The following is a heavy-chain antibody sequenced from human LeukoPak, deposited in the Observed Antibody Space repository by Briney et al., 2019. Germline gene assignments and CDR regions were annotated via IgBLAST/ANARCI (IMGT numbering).Heavy chain of an antibody. CDR1: GYSFTNFW. CDR2: ISPGDSGI. D-gene: IGHD3-22*01. J-gene: IGHJ4*02. V-gene: IGHV5-51*01. CDR3: ASSDYYDSSGYSLDY. Sequence: GESLKISCKGSGYSFTNFWIGWVRQMPGKGLEWMGVISPGDSGIRYSPSFQGQVTISADKSISTAYLQWSSLKASDTAMYYCASSDYYDSSGYSLDYWGQGTLVTVSS.